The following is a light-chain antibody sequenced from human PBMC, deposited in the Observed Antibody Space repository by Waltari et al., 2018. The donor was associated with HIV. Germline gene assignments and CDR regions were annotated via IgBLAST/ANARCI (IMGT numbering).Light chain of an antibody. CDR2: DAS. CDR1: QGLRNA. J-gene: IGKJ2*01. V-gene: IGKV1-13*02. Sequence: AIQLTQSPSSLSASVGDRVTITCRASQGLRNALAWYQQKPGRPPKLLIYDASTLEGGVPARVSGTMSGTDFNLTISHLQPEDSATYYCQQFRSYPRTFGQGATLEIK. CDR3: QQFRSYPRT.